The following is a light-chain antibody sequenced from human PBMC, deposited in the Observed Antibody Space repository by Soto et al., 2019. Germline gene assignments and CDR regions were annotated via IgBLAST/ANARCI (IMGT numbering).Light chain of an antibody. CDR2: GNS. J-gene: IGLJ2*01. CDR3: QSYDSSLSDSV. Sequence: QSVLTQPPSVSGAPGQRVTISCTGSSSSIGAGYDVHWYQQLPGTAPKLLIYGNSNRPSGVPDRFSGSKSGTSASLAITGLQAEDEADYYCQSYDSSLSDSVFGGGTQLTVL. CDR1: SSSIGAGYD. V-gene: IGLV1-40*01.